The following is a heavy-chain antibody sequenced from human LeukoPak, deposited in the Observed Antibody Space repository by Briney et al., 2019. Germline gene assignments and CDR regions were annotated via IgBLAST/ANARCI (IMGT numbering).Heavy chain of an antibody. CDR2: INPNRGDT. CDR1: GYTFTAYY. J-gene: IGHJ4*02. D-gene: IGHD3-10*01. Sequence: ASVKVSCKASGYTFTAYYVHWVRQAPGQGLEWMGWINPNRGDTKYAQKFQGRVTMTRDSSISTAYMEVTRLTSDDTAVYYCARDIGELRLDYWGQGTLVTVSS. V-gene: IGHV1-2*02. CDR3: ARDIGELRLDY.